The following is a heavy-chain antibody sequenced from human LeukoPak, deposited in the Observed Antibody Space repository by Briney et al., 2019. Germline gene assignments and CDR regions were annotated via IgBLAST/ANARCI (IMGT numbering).Heavy chain of an antibody. J-gene: IGHJ5*02. CDR3: ARRYCTDGVCYLVS. Sequence: SETLSLTCTVSGGSISSYFWSWIRQPPGKGLEWIGYIYFTGSTNYNPSLKSRVTMSVDTSNNQFSLKLSSVTAADTAVYYCARRYCTDGVCYLVSWGQGTLVTVSS. CDR1: GGSISSYF. D-gene: IGHD2-8*01. CDR2: IYFTGST. V-gene: IGHV4-59*12.